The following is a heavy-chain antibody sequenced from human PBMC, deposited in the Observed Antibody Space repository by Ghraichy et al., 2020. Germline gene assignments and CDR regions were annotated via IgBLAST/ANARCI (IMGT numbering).Heavy chain of an antibody. J-gene: IGHJ5*02. CDR1: GGSISSSSYY. D-gene: IGHD3-3*01. Sequence: SETLSLTCTVSGGSISSSSYYWGWIRQPPGKGLEWIGSIYYSGSTYYNPSLKSRVTISVDTSKNQFSLKLSSVTAADTAVYYCARRGAGYYDFWSGFLWFDPWGQGTLVTVSS. V-gene: IGHV4-39*01. CDR3: ARRGAGYYDFWSGFLWFDP. CDR2: IYYSGST.